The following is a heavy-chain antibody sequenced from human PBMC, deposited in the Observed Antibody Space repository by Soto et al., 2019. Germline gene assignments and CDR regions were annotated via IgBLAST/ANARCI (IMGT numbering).Heavy chain of an antibody. D-gene: IGHD3-22*01. CDR1: GFTFSSYA. J-gene: IGHJ4*02. V-gene: IGHV3-23*01. CDR2: ISGSGGST. Sequence: PGGSLRLSCAASGFTFSSYAMSWVRQAPGKGLEWVSAISGSGGSTYYADSVKGRFTISRDNSKNTLYLQMNSLRAEDTAVYYCAKSEPPITMIVVVIPGLDYWGQGTLVTVSS. CDR3: AKSEPPITMIVVVIPGLDY.